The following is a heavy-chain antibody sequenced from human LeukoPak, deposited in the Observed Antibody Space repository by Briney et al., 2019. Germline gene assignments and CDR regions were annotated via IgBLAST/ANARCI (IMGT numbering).Heavy chain of an antibody. V-gene: IGHV3-53*05. CDR2: IYSGGST. CDR1: GFTVSSNY. J-gene: IGHJ4*02. CDR3: ARCDFPDYYGSGTPLGGPHY. Sequence: GGSLRLSCAASGFTVSSNYMSWVRQAPGKGLEWVSVIYSGGSTYYADSVKGRFTISRDNSKNTLYLQMNSLRAEDTAVYYCARCDFPDYYGSGTPLGGPHYWGQGTLVTVSS. D-gene: IGHD3-10*01.